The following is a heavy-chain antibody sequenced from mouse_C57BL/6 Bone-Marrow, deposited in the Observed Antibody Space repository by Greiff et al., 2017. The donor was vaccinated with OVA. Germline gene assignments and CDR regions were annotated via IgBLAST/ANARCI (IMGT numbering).Heavy chain of an antibody. Sequence: QVQLQQPGAELVKPGASVKLSCKASGYTFTSYWMHWVKQRPGQGLEWIGMIHPNSGSTNYNEKFKSKATLTVDKSSSTAYMQLSSLTSEDSAVYYGAKIITTVVAKDDYWGQGTTLTVSS. CDR1: GYTFTSYW. D-gene: IGHD1-1*01. CDR3: AKIITTVVAKDDY. CDR2: IHPNSGST. J-gene: IGHJ2*01. V-gene: IGHV1-64*01.